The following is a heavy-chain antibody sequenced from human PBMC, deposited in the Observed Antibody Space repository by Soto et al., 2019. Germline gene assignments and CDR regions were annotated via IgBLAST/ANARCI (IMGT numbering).Heavy chain of an antibody. V-gene: IGHV4-4*02. D-gene: IGHD2-2*01. CDR3: ARGYCSSTSCYGWFDP. J-gene: IGHJ5*02. CDR2: IYHSGST. CDR1: GGSISSSNW. Sequence: PSETLSLTCAVSGGSISSSNWWSLVRQPPGKGLEWIGEIYHSGSTNYNPSLKSRVTISVDKSKNQFSLKLSSVTAADTAVYYCARGYCSSTSCYGWFDPWGQGTLVTVSS.